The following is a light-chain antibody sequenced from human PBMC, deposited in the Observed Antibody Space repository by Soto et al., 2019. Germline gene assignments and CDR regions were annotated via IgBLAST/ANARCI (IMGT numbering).Light chain of an antibody. J-gene: IGLJ2*01. V-gene: IGLV2-8*01. CDR1: SSDVGGYNY. Sequence: QSALTQPPSASGSPGQSVTISCIGTSSDVGGYNYVSWYQQHPGKAPKLMIYEVSKRPSGVPDRFSGSKSGNTASLTVSGLQAEDEADYYFSSYAASNNLGVFGGGTQLTVL. CDR3: SSYAASNNLGV. CDR2: EVS.